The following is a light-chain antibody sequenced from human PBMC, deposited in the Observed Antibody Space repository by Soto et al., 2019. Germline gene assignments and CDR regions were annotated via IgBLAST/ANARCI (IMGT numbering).Light chain of an antibody. CDR1: NSDVGSYNR. CDR3: NSFTTSSTYV. V-gene: IGLV2-18*02. J-gene: IGLJ1*01. Sequence: QSALTQPPSVSGSPGQSVTISCTGTNSDVGSYNRVSWYHQPPGTAPKLMIYDVNSRPSGVSDRFSGSKSGNTASLTISGLQAEDECDYYCNSFTTSSTYVFGTGTKLTVL. CDR2: DVN.